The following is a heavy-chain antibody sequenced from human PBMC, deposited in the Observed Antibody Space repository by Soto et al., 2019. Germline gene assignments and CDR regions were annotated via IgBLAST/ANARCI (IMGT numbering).Heavy chain of an antibody. J-gene: IGHJ5*02. CDR3: ARGRANFGSGSYYTLYNWLDR. V-gene: IGHV4-34*01. Sequence: SETLSLTCAVYGGSFSGYCWSWIRQPPGKGLEWIGEINHSGSTNYNPSLKSRVTISVDTSKNQFSLKLSSVTAADTAVYYCARGRANFGSGSYYTLYNWLDRWGQGTLVTAAS. CDR1: GGSFSGYC. CDR2: INHSGST. D-gene: IGHD3-10*01.